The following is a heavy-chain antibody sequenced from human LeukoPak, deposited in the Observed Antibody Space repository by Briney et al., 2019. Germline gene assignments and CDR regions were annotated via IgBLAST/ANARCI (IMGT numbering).Heavy chain of an antibody. CDR2: VYYSGTT. J-gene: IGHJ4*02. CDR3: TRDRWLDY. Sequence: SETLSLTCTVSGASTSSYYWSCIRPPPGKRREWGGYVYYSGTTNYNPSLQSRVTMSVDTSKNQFSLKLTSVTAADTAVYYCTRDRWLDYWGQGVLVTVSS. CDR1: GASTSSYY. V-gene: IGHV4-59*01. D-gene: IGHD3-10*01.